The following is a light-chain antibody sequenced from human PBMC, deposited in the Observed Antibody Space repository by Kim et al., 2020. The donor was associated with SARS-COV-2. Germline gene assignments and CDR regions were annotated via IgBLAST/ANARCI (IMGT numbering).Light chain of an antibody. J-gene: IGLJ3*02. CDR1: SSNIGTTP. CDR2: TNN. Sequence: QRVTIFCSGSSSNIGTTPVNWSQQLPGTAPKLLIYTNNQRPSGVPDRFSGSKSGTSASLAVSGLQPEDEADYYCAAWDDNLTGWVFGGGTQLTVL. CDR3: AAWDDNLTGWV. V-gene: IGLV1-44*01.